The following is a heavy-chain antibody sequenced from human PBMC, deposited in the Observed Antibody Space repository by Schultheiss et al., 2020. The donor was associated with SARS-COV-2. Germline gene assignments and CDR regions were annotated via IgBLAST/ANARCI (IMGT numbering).Heavy chain of an antibody. J-gene: IGHJ6*02. V-gene: IGHV3-74*01. D-gene: IGHD3-3*01. CDR3: ARGLFWSGYLMDV. Sequence: GGSLRLSCAASGFTFSSYWMHWVRQAPGKGLVWVSRINSDGSSTSYADSVKGRFTISRDNAKNTLYLQMSSLRAEDTAVYYCARGLFWSGYLMDVWGQGTTVTVSS. CDR2: INSDGSST. CDR1: GFTFSSYW.